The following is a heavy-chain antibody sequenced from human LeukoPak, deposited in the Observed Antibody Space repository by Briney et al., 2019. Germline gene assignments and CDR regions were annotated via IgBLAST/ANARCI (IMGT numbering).Heavy chain of an antibody. CDR3: ASTLDYDFWSGYSY. J-gene: IGHJ4*02. CDR1: GFTFDDYG. D-gene: IGHD3-3*01. V-gene: IGHV3-20*04. Sequence: GGSLRLSCAASGFTFDDYGMSWARQAPGKGLEWVSGINWNGGSTGYADSVKGRFTISRDNAKNSLYLQMNSLRAEDTALYYCASTLDYDFWSGYSYWGQGTLVTVSS. CDR2: INWNGGST.